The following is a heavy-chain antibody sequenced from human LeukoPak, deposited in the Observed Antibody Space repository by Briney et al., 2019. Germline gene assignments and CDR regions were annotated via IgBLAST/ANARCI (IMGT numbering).Heavy chain of an antibody. D-gene: IGHD6-13*01. J-gene: IGHJ6*02. CDR2: ISPDGSTT. CDR3: ARAISHSNYGVDV. V-gene: IGHV3-74*03. Sequence: GGSLRLSCAASGFTFSRYWMHWVRQAPGKGLMWVSRISPDGSTTLYADSVKGRFTISRDNAKNTLYLQMNSLRAEDTAVYYCARAISHSNYGVDVWGQGTTVTVSS. CDR1: GFTFSRYW.